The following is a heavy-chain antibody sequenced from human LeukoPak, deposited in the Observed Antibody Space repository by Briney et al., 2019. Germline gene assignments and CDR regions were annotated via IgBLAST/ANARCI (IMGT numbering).Heavy chain of an antibody. J-gene: IGHJ5*02. CDR2: IYYSGST. CDR3: ARDQGSGMRWFDP. D-gene: IGHD3-10*01. V-gene: IGHV4-31*01. CDR1: GGSITSAGYY. Sequence: PLETLSLTCTVSGGSITSAGYYWHWLRQLPGKGLEWIGYIYYSGSTYYNPSLKSQGTISVDTSKNQFSLKLSSVTAADTAVYYCARDQGSGMRWFDPWGQGTLVSVSS.